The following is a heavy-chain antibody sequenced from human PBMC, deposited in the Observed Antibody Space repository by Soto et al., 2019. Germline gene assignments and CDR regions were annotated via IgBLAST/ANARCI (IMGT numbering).Heavy chain of an antibody. CDR3: AIENWGPGGHYFDY. V-gene: IGHV1-69*01. Sequence: QVHVVQSGAEVKKPGSSVKVPCKAYGGTFNSFGIKWVRQAPGQGLEWVGGIISVFGTINYAQKFRGRVTITADASTSTSYMELSSLRSDDTAVYYCAIENWGPGGHYFDYWGQGTLVTVSS. CDR1: GGTFNSFG. J-gene: IGHJ4*02. D-gene: IGHD3-16*01. CDR2: IISVFGTI.